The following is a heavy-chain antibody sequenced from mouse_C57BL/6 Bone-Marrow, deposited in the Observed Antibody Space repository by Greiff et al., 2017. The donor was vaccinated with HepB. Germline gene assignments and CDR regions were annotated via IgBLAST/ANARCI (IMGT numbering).Heavy chain of an antibody. Sequence: EVQLQESGPELVKPGASVKIPCKASGYTFTDYNMDWVKQSHGKSLEWIGDINPNNGGTIYNQKFKGKATLTVDKSSSTAYMELRSLTSEDTAVYYCARGRALDCTLAYWGQGTLVTVSA. D-gene: IGHD2-4*01. J-gene: IGHJ3*01. CDR2: INPNNGGT. CDR1: GYTFTDYN. CDR3: ARGRALDCTLAY. V-gene: IGHV1-18*01.